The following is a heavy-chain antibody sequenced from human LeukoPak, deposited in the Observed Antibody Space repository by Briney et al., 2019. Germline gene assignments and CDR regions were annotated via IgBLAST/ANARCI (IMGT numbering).Heavy chain of an antibody. V-gene: IGHV3-30*02. CDR2: IQYDGSNK. Sequence: PGGSLRLSCAASGFAFSNYGLHWVRQAPGKGLEWVAFIQYDGSNKFHTDSVKGRFTISRDNSKNTLFLQMNSVRAEDTAVYYCAKPGGRVGESLNGIDYWGQGTLVTVS. CDR1: GFAFSNYG. CDR3: AKPGGRVGESLNGIDY. D-gene: IGHD3-10*01. J-gene: IGHJ4*02.